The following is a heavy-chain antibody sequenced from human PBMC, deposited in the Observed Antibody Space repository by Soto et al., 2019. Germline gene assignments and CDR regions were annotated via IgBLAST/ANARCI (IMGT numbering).Heavy chain of an antibody. Sequence: QVQLVQSGAEVKKPGSSVKVSCKASGGTFSSYTISWVRQAPGQGLEWMGRIIPILGIANYAQKFQGRVTITAEKSTSTAYMELSSLRSEDTAVYYCARDGWKSSSWYFDYWGQGTLVTVSS. CDR2: IIPILGIA. V-gene: IGHV1-69*08. J-gene: IGHJ4*02. D-gene: IGHD6-13*01. CDR1: GGTFSSYT. CDR3: ARDGWKSSSWYFDY.